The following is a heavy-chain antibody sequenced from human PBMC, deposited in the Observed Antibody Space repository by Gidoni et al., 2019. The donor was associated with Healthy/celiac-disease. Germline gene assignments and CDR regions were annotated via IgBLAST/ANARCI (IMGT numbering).Heavy chain of an antibody. V-gene: IGHV1-18*01. CDR1: GYTFTSSG. CDR3: ARSKYYYDSSGYYPNWFDP. D-gene: IGHD3-22*01. CDR2: ISAYNGNT. Sequence: QVQLVQSGAEVKKPGASVKVSCKASGYTFTSSGISWVRQAPGQGLEWTGWISAYNGNTNYAQKLQGRVTMTTDTSTSTAYMELRSLRSDDTAVYYCARSKYYYDSSGYYPNWFDPWGQGTLVTVSS. J-gene: IGHJ5*02.